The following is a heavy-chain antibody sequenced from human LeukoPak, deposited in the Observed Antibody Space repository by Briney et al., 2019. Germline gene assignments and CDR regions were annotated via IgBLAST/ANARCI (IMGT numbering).Heavy chain of an antibody. Sequence: SETLSLTCTVSGGSIRSSYYYRGWIRQPPGKGLEWIGSIYYSGSTYYNPSLKSRVTISVDTSKNQFSLKLSSVTAADTAVYYCARHDPYYYDSSGYYTDYWGQGTLVTVSS. CDR3: ARHDPYYYDSSGYYTDY. D-gene: IGHD3-22*01. CDR1: GGSIRSSYYY. V-gene: IGHV4-39*01. CDR2: IYYSGST. J-gene: IGHJ4*02.